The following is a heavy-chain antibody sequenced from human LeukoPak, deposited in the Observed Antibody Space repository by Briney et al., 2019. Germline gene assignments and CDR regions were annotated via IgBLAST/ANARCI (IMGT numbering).Heavy chain of an antibody. CDR1: GFTFSSYD. CDR3: AKDRYNTMTDAFDI. D-gene: IGHD3-22*01. V-gene: IGHV3-30*02. CDR2: IRYDGSNK. J-gene: IGHJ3*02. Sequence: GGSLRLSCAASGFTFSSYDMHWVRQAPGKGLEWVAFIRYDGSNKYYADSVKGRFTISRDNSKNTLYLQMNSLRAEDTAVYYCAKDRYNTMTDAFDIWGQGTMVTVSS.